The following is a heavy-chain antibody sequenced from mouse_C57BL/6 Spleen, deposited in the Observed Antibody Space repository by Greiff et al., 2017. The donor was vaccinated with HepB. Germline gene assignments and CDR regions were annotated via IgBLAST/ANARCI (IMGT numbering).Heavy chain of an antibody. J-gene: IGHJ2*01. CDR3: TRDRGLCFDY. Sequence: EVHLVESGEGLVKPGGSLKLSCAASGFTFSSYAMSWVRQTPEKWLEWVAYICSGGDYIYYADTVKGRFTISRDNARNTLYLQLSSLKSEDTAMYYCTRDRGLCFDYWGQGTTLTVSS. CDR2: ICSGGDYI. CDR1: GFTFSSYA. V-gene: IGHV5-9-1*02. D-gene: IGHD2-2*01.